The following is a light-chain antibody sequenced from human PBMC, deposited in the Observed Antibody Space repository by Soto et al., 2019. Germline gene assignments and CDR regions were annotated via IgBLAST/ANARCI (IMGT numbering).Light chain of an antibody. J-gene: IGLJ2*01. V-gene: IGLV2-11*01. Sequence: QSALTHLRSVSGSPGQSVTISCTATRRDIGGSFSWYRQDAGKAHTLLIYDVSQRAPRVPDRFSGSKSGNTASLTLFGLQAEDEADYHCCSYVGGVSFVLFGGGTKVTVL. CDR2: DVS. CDR3: CSYVGGVSFVL. CDR1: RRDIGGS.